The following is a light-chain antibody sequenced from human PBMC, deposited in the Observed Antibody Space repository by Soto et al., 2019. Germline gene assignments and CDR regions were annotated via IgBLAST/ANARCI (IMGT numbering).Light chain of an antibody. CDR2: STN. V-gene: IGLV1-44*01. J-gene: IGLJ3*02. CDR3: ASWDVSLSGWV. CDR1: SSNIGSNT. Sequence: QSVLTQPPSASGTPGQGVTISCSGSSSNIGSNTVNWYQHLPGTAPKLLIYSTNLRPSGVPDRFSGSKSGTSASLAISGLRSEDEGHYYCASWDVSLSGWVFGGGTKLTVL.